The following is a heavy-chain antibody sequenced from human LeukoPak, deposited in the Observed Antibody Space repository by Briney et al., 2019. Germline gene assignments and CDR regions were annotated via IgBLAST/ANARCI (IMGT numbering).Heavy chain of an antibody. CDR1: GGSISSSSYY. Sequence: SETLSLTCTVSGGSISSSSYYWGWIRQPPGKGLEWIGSIYYSGSTYYNPSLKSRVTISVDTSKNQFSLKLSSVTAADTAVYYCAREWRAYCGGDCYGPSDYWGQGTLVTVSS. CDR2: IYYSGST. J-gene: IGHJ4*02. D-gene: IGHD2-21*02. CDR3: AREWRAYCGGDCYGPSDY. V-gene: IGHV4-39*07.